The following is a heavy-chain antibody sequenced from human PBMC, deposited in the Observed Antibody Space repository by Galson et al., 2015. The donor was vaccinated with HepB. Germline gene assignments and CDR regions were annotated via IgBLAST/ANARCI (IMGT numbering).Heavy chain of an antibody. Sequence: SETLSLTCTVSGGSISSYYWSWIRQPPGKGLEWIGYIYYSGSTNYNPSLKSRVTISVDTSKNQFSLKLSSVTAADTAVYYCARQEGYGVPYYYYGMDVWGQGTTVTVSS. CDR1: GGSISSYY. CDR2: IYYSGST. J-gene: IGHJ6*02. CDR3: ARQEGYGVPYYYYGMDV. D-gene: IGHD4-17*01. V-gene: IGHV4-59*08.